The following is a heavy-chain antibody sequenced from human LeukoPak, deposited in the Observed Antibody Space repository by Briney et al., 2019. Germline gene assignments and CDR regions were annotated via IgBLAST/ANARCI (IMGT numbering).Heavy chain of an antibody. J-gene: IGHJ4*02. CDR1: GDSISSYY. CDR2: IDDSGST. CDR3: ARGLSRARRESDY. Sequence: SETLSLTCTVSGDSISSYYWSWIRQPPGKGLEWIGFIDDSGSTSYNPSLKSRVTISIDTSKKQFSLRLTSVAAADTAIYFCARGLSRARRESDYWGQGTLVTVSS. V-gene: IGHV4-59*01.